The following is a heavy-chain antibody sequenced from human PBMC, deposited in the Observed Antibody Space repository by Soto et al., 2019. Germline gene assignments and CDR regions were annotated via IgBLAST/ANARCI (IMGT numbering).Heavy chain of an antibody. J-gene: IGHJ5*02. CDR2: IYHSGTT. Sequence: SETLSLTCAVSGGSIRSDGFSWSWIRQPPGRGLEWIGDIYHSGTTDYNPSLKSRVTISLDRSKNQFSLKLSSVTAADTAIYCCATRITVFGLLIPPFDPWGQGTQVTVSS. V-gene: IGHV4-30-2*01. CDR1: GGSIRSDGFS. D-gene: IGHD3-3*01. CDR3: ATRITVFGLLIPPFDP.